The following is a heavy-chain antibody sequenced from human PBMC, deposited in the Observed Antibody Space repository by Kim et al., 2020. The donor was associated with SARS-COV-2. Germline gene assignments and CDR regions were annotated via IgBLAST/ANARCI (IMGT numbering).Heavy chain of an antibody. CDR1: GFTVSSNY. J-gene: IGHJ6*02. CDR2: IYSGGST. Sequence: GGSLRLSCAASGFTVSSNYMSWVRQAPGKGLEWVSVIYSGGSTYYADSVKGRFTISRDNSKNTLYLQMNSLRAEDTAVYYCARDRYCSSTSCQGRHYYYYYGMDVWGQGTTVTVSS. CDR3: ARDRYCSSTSCQGRHYYYYYGMDV. V-gene: IGHV3-53*01. D-gene: IGHD2-2*01.